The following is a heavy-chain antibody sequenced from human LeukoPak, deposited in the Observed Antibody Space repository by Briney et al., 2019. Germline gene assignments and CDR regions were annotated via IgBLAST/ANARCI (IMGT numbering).Heavy chain of an antibody. D-gene: IGHD3-3*01. CDR1: GFTFSSYW. CDR2: IKEDGSEK. CDR3: VKDAFSYNGVYDPFDL. V-gene: IGHV3-7*01. J-gene: IGHJ3*01. Sequence: GGSLRLSCAASGFTFSSYWMSWVHQAPGKGLEWVANIKEDGSEKYSVDSVKGRFTISRDNAKNSLYLQMNSLRAEDTAVYYCVKDAFSYNGVYDPFDLWGQGTMVTVSS.